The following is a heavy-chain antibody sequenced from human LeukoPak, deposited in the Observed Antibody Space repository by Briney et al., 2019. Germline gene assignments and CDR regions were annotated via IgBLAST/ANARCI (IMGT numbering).Heavy chain of an antibody. D-gene: IGHD6-13*01. V-gene: IGHV3-74*01. CDR1: GFTFSSYW. J-gene: IGHJ4*02. CDR3: ARGRPIGGSWCDY. CDR2: INSDGSST. Sequence: GGSLRLSCAASGFTFSSYWMHWVRQVPGKGLVWVSRINSDGSSTSYADSVKGRFTISRDNAKNSLYLQMNSLRAEDTAVYYCARGRPIGGSWCDYWGQGTLVTVSS.